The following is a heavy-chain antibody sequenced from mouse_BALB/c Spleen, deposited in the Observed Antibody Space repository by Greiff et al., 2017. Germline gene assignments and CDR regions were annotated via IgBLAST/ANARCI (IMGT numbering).Heavy chain of an antibody. D-gene: IGHD2-1*01. J-gene: IGHJ4*01. Sequence: EVQLVESGGGLVKPGGSLKLSCAASGFTFSSYAMSWVRQTPEKRLEWVASISSGGSTYYPDSVKGRFTISRDNARNILYLQMSSLRSEDTAMYYCARGEGYGNSYAMDYWGQGTSVTVSS. CDR2: ISSGGST. CDR3: ARGEGYGNSYAMDY. V-gene: IGHV5-6-5*01. CDR1: GFTFSSYA.